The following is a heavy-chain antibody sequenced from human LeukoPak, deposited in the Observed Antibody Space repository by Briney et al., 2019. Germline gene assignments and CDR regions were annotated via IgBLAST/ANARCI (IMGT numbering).Heavy chain of an antibody. Sequence: ASVKVSCKASGYTFTSYDINWVRQATGQGLEWMGWMNPNSGNTGYAQKFQGRVTMTRNTSISTAYMELSSLRSEDTAVYYCAAAKWELLNFDYWGQGTLVTVSS. CDR1: GYTFTSYD. V-gene: IGHV1-8*01. J-gene: IGHJ4*02. CDR2: MNPNSGNT. D-gene: IGHD1-26*01. CDR3: AAAKWELLNFDY.